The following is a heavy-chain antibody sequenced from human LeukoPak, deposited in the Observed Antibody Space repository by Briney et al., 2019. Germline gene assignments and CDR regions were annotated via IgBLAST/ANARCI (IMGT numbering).Heavy chain of an antibody. CDR3: ATQPVNTSPPFN. V-gene: IGHV4-38-2*01. D-gene: IGHD4-17*01. J-gene: IGHJ4*02. Sequence: SETLSLTCVVSGFSISSGYYWVWIRQPPGKGLEWIGNVYHFGDTYYNPSLKSRVTISLDTSKNHFSLKLTSVTAADTAVYYCATQPVNTSPPFNWGQGTLVTVSS. CDR2: VYHFGDT. CDR1: GFSISSGYY.